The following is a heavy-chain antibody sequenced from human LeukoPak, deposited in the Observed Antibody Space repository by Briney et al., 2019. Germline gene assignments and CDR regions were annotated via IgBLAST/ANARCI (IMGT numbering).Heavy chain of an antibody. Sequence: SETLSLTCTVSGGSISSSSYYWGWIRQPPGKGLEWIGSIYYSGSTYYNPSLKSRVTISVDTSKNQFSLKLSSVTAADTALYYCARERVYSYAYWGQGTLVTVSS. CDR1: GGSISSSSYY. CDR2: IYYSGST. D-gene: IGHD5-18*01. V-gene: IGHV4-39*07. CDR3: ARERVYSYAY. J-gene: IGHJ4*02.